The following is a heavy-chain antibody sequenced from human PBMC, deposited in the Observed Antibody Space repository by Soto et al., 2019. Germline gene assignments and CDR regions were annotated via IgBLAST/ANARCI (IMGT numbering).Heavy chain of an antibody. Sequence: GSLRLSGTVAGLNLGDYGMSWVRQAPGKGLEWVGFIRSKAYGVTTEYAGSVKGRFTISRGDSKSIPYLQMNSLKTEDTAVYYWTREVRYGSGGTCAYFDHWGQGTLVTVSS. V-gene: IGHV3-49*04. D-gene: IGHD2-15*01. CDR3: TREVRYGSGGTCAYFDH. CDR2: IRSKAYGVTT. CDR1: GLNLGDYG. J-gene: IGHJ4*02.